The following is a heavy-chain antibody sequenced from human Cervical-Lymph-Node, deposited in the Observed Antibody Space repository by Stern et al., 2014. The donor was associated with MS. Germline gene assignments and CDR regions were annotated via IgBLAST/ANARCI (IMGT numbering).Heavy chain of an antibody. V-gene: IGHV3-33*01. CDR2: IGYDGSNK. CDR3: ARDSGYNWFDP. J-gene: IGHJ5*02. D-gene: IGHD6-25*01. Sequence: VQLVESGGGVVQPGRSLRLSCAASGFPFSSYGMHWVRPAPGKGLEWGAVIGYDGSNKYYADYVKGRFTISRDNSKNTMYLQMNSLRAEDTAVYYCARDSGYNWFDPWGQGTLVTVSS. CDR1: GFPFSSYG.